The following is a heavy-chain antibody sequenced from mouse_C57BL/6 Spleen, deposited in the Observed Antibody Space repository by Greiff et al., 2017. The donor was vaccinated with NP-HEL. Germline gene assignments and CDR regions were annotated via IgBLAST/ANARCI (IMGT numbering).Heavy chain of an antibody. V-gene: IGHV1-22*01. J-gene: IGHJ2*01. CDR1: GYTFTDYN. D-gene: IGHD2-4*01. CDR3: ARAYYDYDVGDYLDY. CDR2: INPNNGGN. Sequence: EVQLQQSGPELVKPGASVKMSCKASGYTFTDYNMHWVKQSHGMSLEWIGYINPNNGGNSYNQKFKGKATLTVNKSSSTAYMELRSLTSEDAAVYYCARAYYDYDVGDYLDYWGQGTTITVSS.